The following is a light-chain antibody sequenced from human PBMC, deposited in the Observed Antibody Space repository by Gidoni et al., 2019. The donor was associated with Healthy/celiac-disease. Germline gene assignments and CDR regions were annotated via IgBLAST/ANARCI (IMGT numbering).Light chain of an antibody. CDR1: SSDVGGYNY. V-gene: IGLV2-8*01. CDR3: SSYAGSNNFEV. J-gene: IGLJ1*01. Sequence: QSALTQPPSASGYPGQPVTIPCTATSSDVGGYNYVSWYQQHPGKAPKLMIYEVSKRPSGVPDRFSGSKSGNTASLTVSGLQAEDEADYYCSSYAGSNNFEVFGTGTKVTVL. CDR2: EVS.